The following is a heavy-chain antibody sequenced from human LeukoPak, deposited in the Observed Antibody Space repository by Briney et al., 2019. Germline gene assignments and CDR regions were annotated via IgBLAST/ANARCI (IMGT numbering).Heavy chain of an antibody. J-gene: IGHJ6*03. V-gene: IGHV4-61*02. CDR3: ARAVGSGSFQTYYYYMDV. CDR2: IYTSEST. D-gene: IGHD3-10*01. Sequence: SETLSLTCTVSGGSISSGNYYWSWIRQPAGKGLEWIGRIYTSESTNYNPSLKSRVTISVDTSRNQFSLKLSSVTAADTAVYYCARAVGSGSFQTYYYYMDVWGKGTTVTISS. CDR1: GGSISSGNYY.